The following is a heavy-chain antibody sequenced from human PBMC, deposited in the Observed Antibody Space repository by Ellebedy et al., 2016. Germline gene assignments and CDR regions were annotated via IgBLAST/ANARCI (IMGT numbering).Heavy chain of an antibody. Sequence: ASVKVSCKASGGTFSSYAISWVRQAPGQGLEWTGRIIPILGITNYAQKFQGRVTITADKSTSTAYMELSSLRSEDTAIYYCARAPPPRGDRSADAFDIWGQGTMVTVST. CDR1: GGTFSSYA. CDR3: ARAPPPRGDRSADAFDI. CDR2: IIPILGIT. D-gene: IGHD7-27*01. V-gene: IGHV1-69*04. J-gene: IGHJ3*02.